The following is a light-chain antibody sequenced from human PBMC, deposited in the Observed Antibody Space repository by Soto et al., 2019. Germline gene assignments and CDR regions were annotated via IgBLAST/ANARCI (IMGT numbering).Light chain of an antibody. CDR3: SCFTRSSSLGHVV. Sequence: QSALTQPASVSGSPGQSITISCTGTSSDVGGYNYVSWYQQHPGKAPKLMIYDVSNRPSGVSNRFPGSKSVNTASLTISRLHGEDDADNSRSCFTRSSSLGHVVFGGRTKLTVL. CDR1: SSDVGGYNY. CDR2: DVS. J-gene: IGLJ2*01. V-gene: IGLV2-14*01.